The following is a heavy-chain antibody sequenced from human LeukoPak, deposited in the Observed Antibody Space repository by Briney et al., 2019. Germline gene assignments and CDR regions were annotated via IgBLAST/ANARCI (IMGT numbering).Heavy chain of an antibody. Sequence: PGRSLRLSCAASGFTFSSYGMHWVRQAPGKGLEWVAVIWYDGSNKYYADSVKGRFTISRDNSNNTLYLQMNSLRAEDTAVYYCARDESYYFDYWGQGTLVTVSS. V-gene: IGHV3-33*01. CDR2: IWYDGSNK. J-gene: IGHJ4*02. CDR3: ARDESYYFDY. CDR1: GFTFSSYG.